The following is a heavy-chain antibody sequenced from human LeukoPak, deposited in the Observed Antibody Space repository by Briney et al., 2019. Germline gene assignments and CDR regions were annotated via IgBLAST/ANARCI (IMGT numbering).Heavy chain of an antibody. CDR1: GGSISSGDFP. J-gene: IGHJ4*02. CDR2: IFHTGHT. CDR3: ARGFYGAGSHFDY. V-gene: IGHV4-30-2*01. Sequence: SETLSLTCAVSGGSISSGDFPWSWIRQPPGKGLGWIGYIFHTGHTSYNPSLKSRVTISVDMSKNQLSLRLTSVTAADTAVYYCARGFYGAGSHFDYWGPGTLVTVSS. D-gene: IGHD3-10*01.